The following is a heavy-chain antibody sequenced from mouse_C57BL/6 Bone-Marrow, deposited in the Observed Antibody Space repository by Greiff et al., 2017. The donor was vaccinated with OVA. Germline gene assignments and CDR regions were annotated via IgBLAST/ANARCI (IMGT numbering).Heavy chain of an antibody. CDR2: IDPSDSYT. J-gene: IGHJ2*01. V-gene: IGHV1-69*01. CDR1: GYTFTSYW. CDR3: ARVITTVVATWDFDY. Sequence: QVQLQQPGAELVMPGASVKLSCKASGYTFTSYWMHWVKQRPGQGLEWIGEIDPSDSYTNYNQKFKGKSTLTVDKSSSTAYMQLSSLTSEDSAVYYGARVITTVVATWDFDYWGQGTTLTVSS. D-gene: IGHD1-1*01.